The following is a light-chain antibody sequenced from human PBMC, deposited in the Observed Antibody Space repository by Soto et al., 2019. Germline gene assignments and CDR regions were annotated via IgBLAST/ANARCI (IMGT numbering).Light chain of an antibody. V-gene: IGKV1-9*01. Sequence: DIQWTQSPSFLSASVGDRVTITCRARQGSTSYLSWYQQKPGKAPKPLIYAASTLHSGVPSRFSCSGSGTEFTLSISSLQPEDFATYYCQQVNSYPMYTFGQGTKLEIK. J-gene: IGKJ2*01. CDR3: QQVNSYPMYT. CDR2: AAS. CDR1: QGSTSY.